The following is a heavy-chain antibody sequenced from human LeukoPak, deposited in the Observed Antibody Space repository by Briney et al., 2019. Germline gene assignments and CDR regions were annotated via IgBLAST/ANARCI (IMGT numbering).Heavy chain of an antibody. V-gene: IGHV3-30*18. CDR2: ISYDGSNK. J-gene: IGHJ4*02. CDR1: GFTFSSYG. CDR3: AKAPIVGARGPFDY. D-gene: IGHD1-26*01. Sequence: GRSLRLSCAASGFTFSSYGMHWVRQAPGKGLEWVAVISYDGSNKYYADSVKGRFTISRDNSKNTLYLQMNSLRAEDTAVYYCAKAPIVGARGPFDYWGQGTLVTVSS.